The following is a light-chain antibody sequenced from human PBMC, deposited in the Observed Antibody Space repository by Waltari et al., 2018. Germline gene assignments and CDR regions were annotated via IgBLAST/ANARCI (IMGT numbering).Light chain of an antibody. J-gene: IGLJ3*02. CDR2: GVS. Sequence: QSALTQPASVSGSPGQSITISCTGTSSDIGAYNNVSWYQQHSGKAPKLIISGVSDRPSGVSNRFSASKSANTASLTISGLQAEDEADYYCGSFTNTNTWVFGGGTRVTVL. CDR3: GSFTNTNTWV. CDR1: SSDIGAYNN. V-gene: IGLV2-14*03.